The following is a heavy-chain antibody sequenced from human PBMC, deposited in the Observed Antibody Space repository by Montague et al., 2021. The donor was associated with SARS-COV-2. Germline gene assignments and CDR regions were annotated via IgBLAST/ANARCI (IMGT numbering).Heavy chain of an antibody. CDR2: IYDGGAV. Sequence: SETLSLTCTVSGGSITGYYWSWLRRSPGKGLEWIAYIYDGGAVNYNPSLGSRVTISTDTSKNQLSLKVNFVTAAVTAVYYCVRDHPYGGPRGAYDIWGQGTVVTVSS. CDR1: GGSITGYY. V-gene: IGHV4-59*01. D-gene: IGHD4-23*01. J-gene: IGHJ3*02. CDR3: VRDHPYGGPRGAYDI.